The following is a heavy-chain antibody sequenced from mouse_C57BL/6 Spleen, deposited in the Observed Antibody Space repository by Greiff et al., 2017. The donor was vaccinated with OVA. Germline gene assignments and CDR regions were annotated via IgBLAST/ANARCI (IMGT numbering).Heavy chain of an antibody. Sequence: LVESGPELVKPGASVKISCKASGYAFSSSWMNWVKQRPGKGLEWIGRIYPGDGDTNYNGKFKGKATLTADKSSSTAYMQLSRLTSEDSAVSFCARSYDLGYFDYWGQGTTLTVSS. D-gene: IGHD2-3*01. J-gene: IGHJ2*01. CDR1: GYAFSSSW. V-gene: IGHV1-82*01. CDR2: IYPGDGDT. CDR3: ARSYDLGYFDY.